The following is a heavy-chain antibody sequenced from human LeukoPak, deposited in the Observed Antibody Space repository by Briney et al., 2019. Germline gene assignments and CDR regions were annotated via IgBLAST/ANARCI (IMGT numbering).Heavy chain of an antibody. CDR2: ISYDGSNK. V-gene: IGHV3-30-3*01. J-gene: IGHJ4*02. D-gene: IGHD4-23*01. CDR3: ARGRPHGNDY. Sequence: PGGSLRLSCAASGFIFSSHRMHWVRQAPGKGLVWVAVISYDGSNKYYADSVKGRFSISRDNAKNTLYLQMNSLRVEDTAVYYCARGRPHGNDYWGQGTLVTVSS. CDR1: GFIFSSHR.